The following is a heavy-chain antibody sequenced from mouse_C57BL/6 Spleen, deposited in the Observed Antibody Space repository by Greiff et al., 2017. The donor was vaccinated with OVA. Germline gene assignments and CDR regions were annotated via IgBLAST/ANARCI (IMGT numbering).Heavy chain of an antibody. J-gene: IGHJ2*01. CDR2: IDPSDSYT. D-gene: IGHD4-1*01. CDR3: ARGEMGRLYFDY. CDR1: GYTFTSYW. V-gene: IGHV1-50*01. Sequence: QVQLQQPGAELVKPGASVKLSCKASGYTFTSYWMPWVKQRPGQGLEWIGEIDPSDSYTNYNQKFKGKATLTVDTSSSTAYMQLSSLTSEDSAVYYCARGEMGRLYFDYWGQGTTLTVSS.